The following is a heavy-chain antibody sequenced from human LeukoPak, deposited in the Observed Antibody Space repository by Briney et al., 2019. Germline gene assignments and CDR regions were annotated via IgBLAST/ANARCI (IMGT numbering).Heavy chain of an antibody. CDR3: ASLPGISWPDDAFDI. V-gene: IGHV3-74*01. J-gene: IGHJ3*02. CDR1: GFSFSVFW. Sequence: RTGGSLRLSCAASGFSFSVFWMHWVRQAPGEGPVWVSRIKTDGSITDYADYVKGRFTIFRENAKHTLYLQMNSLRAEDTAVYYCASLPGISWPDDAFDIWGQGTMVTVSS. CDR2: IKTDGSIT. D-gene: IGHD6-13*01.